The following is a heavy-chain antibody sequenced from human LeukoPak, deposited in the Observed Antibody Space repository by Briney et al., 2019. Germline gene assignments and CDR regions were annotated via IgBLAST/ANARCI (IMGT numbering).Heavy chain of an antibody. CDR3: ARETTAYYYDSSGYPDFDY. J-gene: IGHJ4*02. CDR2: ISAYNGNT. D-gene: IGHD3-22*01. V-gene: IGHV1-18*01. Sequence: GASVKVSCKASGGTFSSYAISWVRQAPGQGLEWMGWISAYNGNTNYAQKLQGRVTMTTDTSTSTAYMELRSLRSDDTAVYYCARETTAYYYDSSGYPDFDYWGQGTLVTVSS. CDR1: GGTFSSYA.